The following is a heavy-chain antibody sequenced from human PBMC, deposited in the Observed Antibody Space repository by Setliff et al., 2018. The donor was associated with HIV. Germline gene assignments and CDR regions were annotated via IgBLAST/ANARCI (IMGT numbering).Heavy chain of an antibody. CDR3: ARDRHSSGLGSYGP. D-gene: IGHD3-10*01. CDR1: GGSFSGYY. J-gene: IGHJ5*02. Sequence: KPSETLSLTCAVYGGSFSGYYWSWIRQPPGKGLEWIGEINHSGSTNYNPSLKSRVTISVDTSKNQFSLRVTSVTAADTAVYFCARDRHSSGLGSYGPWGPGILVTVSS. CDR2: INHSGST. V-gene: IGHV4-34*01.